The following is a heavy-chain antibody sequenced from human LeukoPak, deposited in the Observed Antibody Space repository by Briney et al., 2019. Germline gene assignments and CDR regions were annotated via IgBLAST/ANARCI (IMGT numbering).Heavy chain of an antibody. Sequence: PGGSLRLSCAASKFSFSAYWMHWVRQAPGKGLVWVSRINSDGSRTNYADSVKGRFTISRDNAKNTLYLQMNSLRAEDTAVYYCAKDLHPGGSGSCPHWGQGTLVTVSS. V-gene: IGHV3-74*01. CDR1: KFSFSAYW. J-gene: IGHJ4*02. CDR3: AKDLHPGGSGSCPH. D-gene: IGHD3-10*01. CDR2: INSDGSRT.